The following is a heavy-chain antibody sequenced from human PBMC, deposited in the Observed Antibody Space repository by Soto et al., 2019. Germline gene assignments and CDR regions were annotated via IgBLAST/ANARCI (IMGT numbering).Heavy chain of an antibody. Sequence: GKGLEWVSATDSSGGDTHYADSVKGRFTISRDKSRNTPFLQMNSLRAEDTAVYFCARRSRPTAVTVFDYWGQGTLVTVS. V-gene: IGHV3-23*01. D-gene: IGHD4-17*01. CDR2: TDSSGGDT. J-gene: IGHJ4*02. CDR3: ARRSRPTAVTVFDY.